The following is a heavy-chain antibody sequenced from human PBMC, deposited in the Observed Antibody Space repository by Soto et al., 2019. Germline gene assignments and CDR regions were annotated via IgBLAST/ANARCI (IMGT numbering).Heavy chain of an antibody. D-gene: IGHD1-1*01. CDR2: IYATGTT. Sequence: PSETLSLTCTVSGASISGFYWSWIRKSAGKGLEWIGRIYATGTTDYNPSLQGRVMMSVETSKKQFSLKLRSVTAGDTAVYYCVRDGTKTLRDWFDPWGQGISVTVSS. V-gene: IGHV4-4*07. CDR3: VRDGTKTLRDWFDP. J-gene: IGHJ5*02. CDR1: GASISGFY.